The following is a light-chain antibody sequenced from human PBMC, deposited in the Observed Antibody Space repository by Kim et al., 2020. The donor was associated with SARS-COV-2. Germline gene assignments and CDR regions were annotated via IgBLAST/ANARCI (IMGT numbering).Light chain of an antibody. CDR1: SLRGYS. CDR3: SSRDSSGNHRV. J-gene: IGLJ1*01. V-gene: IGLV3-19*01. CDR2: GQD. Sequence: SSELTQDPAVSVAVGQTVRITCQGDSLRGYSASWYRQKPGQAPTTVMFGQDKWPSGIPDRYSGSSSGNTASLTITGAQAEDEADYYCSSRDSSGNHRVFGSGTKVTVL.